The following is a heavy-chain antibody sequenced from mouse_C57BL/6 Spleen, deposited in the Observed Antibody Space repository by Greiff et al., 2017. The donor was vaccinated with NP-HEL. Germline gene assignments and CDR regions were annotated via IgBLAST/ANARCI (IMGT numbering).Heavy chain of an antibody. CDR2: IDPETGGT. CDR1: GYTFTDYE. V-gene: IGHV1-15*01. J-gene: IGHJ2*01. D-gene: IGHD2-1*01. Sequence: QVQLQQSGAELVRPGASVTLSCKASGYTFTDYEMHWVKQTPVHGLEWIGAIDPETGGTAYKQKFKGKAILTAAKSSSTAYMKLRSLTSEDTAVYYCTRSRGGGIYYGNDDWGQGTTLTVSS. CDR3: TRSRGGGIYYGNDD.